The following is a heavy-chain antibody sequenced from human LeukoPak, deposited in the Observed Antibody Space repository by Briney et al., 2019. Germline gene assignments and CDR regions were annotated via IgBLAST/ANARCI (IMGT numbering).Heavy chain of an antibody. D-gene: IGHD5-18*01. J-gene: IGHJ4*02. Sequence: GGSLRLSCAASGFTVSSNYMSWVRQAPGKGLEWVSVIYSGGSTYYADSVKGRFTISRDNSKNTLYLQVNSLRAEDTAVYYCASGGYSYGYEVDYWGQGTLVTVSS. CDR3: ASGGYSYGYEVDY. V-gene: IGHV3-66*01. CDR1: GFTVSSNY. CDR2: IYSGGST.